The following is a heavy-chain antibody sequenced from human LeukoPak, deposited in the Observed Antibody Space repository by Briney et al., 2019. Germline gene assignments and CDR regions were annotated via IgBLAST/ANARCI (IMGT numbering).Heavy chain of an antibody. J-gene: IGHJ5*02. CDR3: ARVAGWHWFDP. V-gene: IGHV3-23*01. Sequence: GGTLRLSCAASGFTFSSYDMTWVRQAPGRGLEWVSSIRPSGDNTYYGDSVKGRFTVSRDNSKNTVYLEMNNMRVDDTAVYYCARVAGWHWFDPWGQGTLVTVSS. D-gene: IGHD6-19*01. CDR1: GFTFSSYD. CDR2: IRPSGDNT.